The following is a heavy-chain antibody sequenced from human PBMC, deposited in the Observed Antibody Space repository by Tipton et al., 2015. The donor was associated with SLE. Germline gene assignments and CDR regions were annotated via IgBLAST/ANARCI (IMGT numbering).Heavy chain of an antibody. J-gene: IGHJ6*03. CDR3: LGYCSSTACRSTYQYFYMDV. CDR2: IYHSGTT. Sequence: SLRLSCAVSGGSINSYNWWTWVRQPPGKGLEWIGEIYHSGTTNYNPSLKSRLTISVDTSKNQFSLKLSSVTAADSALYYCLGYCSSTACRSTYQYFYMDVWGKGTTVTVSS. CDR1: GGSINSYNW. V-gene: IGHV4-4*02. D-gene: IGHD2-2*03.